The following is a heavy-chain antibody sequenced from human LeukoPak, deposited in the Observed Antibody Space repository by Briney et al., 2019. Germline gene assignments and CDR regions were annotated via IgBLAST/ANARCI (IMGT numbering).Heavy chain of an antibody. CDR1: GYTFTGYY. D-gene: IGHD5-24*01. CDR3: ARDYRDGYGMDV. CDR2: INPNNGGT. V-gene: IGHV1-2*02. Sequence: ASVKVSCKASGYTFTGYYIHWVRQAPGQGLEWMGWINPNNGGTNYGQKFQGRVSLTRDTSISTAYMELSRLRSDDTAMYYCARDYRDGYGMDVWGQGTTVIVPS. J-gene: IGHJ6*02.